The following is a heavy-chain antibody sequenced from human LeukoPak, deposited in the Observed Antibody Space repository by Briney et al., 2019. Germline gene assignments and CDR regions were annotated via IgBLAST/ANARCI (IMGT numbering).Heavy chain of an antibody. Sequence: SETLSLTCNVSGGSISSYYWSWIRQPPGKGLEWIGYIYYSGSTNYNPSLKSRVTISLDTSKKQFSLKLSSVTAADTAVYYCARSDTFGGVIAFDAFDTWGQGTMVTVSS. D-gene: IGHD3-16*02. J-gene: IGHJ3*02. CDR1: GGSISSYY. CDR3: ARSDTFGGVIAFDAFDT. V-gene: IGHV4-59*01. CDR2: IYYSGST.